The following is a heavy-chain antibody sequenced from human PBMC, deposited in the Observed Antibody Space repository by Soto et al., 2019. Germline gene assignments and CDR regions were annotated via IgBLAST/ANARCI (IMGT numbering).Heavy chain of an antibody. Sequence: ASVKVSCKDSSYTFTSDGISWVRQAPGQGLEWMGWISAYNGNTNYAQKLQGRVTMTTDTSTSTAYMELRSLRSDDTAVYYCARDLSPDSSGYPYWGQGTLVTVSS. CDR2: ISAYNGNT. J-gene: IGHJ4*02. CDR3: ARDLSPDSSGYPY. CDR1: SYTFTSDG. D-gene: IGHD3-22*01. V-gene: IGHV1-18*04.